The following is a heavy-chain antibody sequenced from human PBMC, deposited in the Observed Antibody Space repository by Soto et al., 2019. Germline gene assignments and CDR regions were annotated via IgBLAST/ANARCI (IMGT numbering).Heavy chain of an antibody. D-gene: IGHD6-6*01. CDR3: AKDLTRQLAYWLDP. CDR1: GFSFTGYY. V-gene: IGHV1-2*02. CDR2: IHAHSGGT. Sequence: QVQLVQSGAAVKKPGASVKVSCKASGFSFTGYYIHWLRQAPGQGLEWMGWIHAHSGGTEYAQKCQGRVTLTRDTSIATAYLTLTSLTSDDTCLYYCAKDLTRQLAYWLDPWGQGTQVTVSS. J-gene: IGHJ5*02.